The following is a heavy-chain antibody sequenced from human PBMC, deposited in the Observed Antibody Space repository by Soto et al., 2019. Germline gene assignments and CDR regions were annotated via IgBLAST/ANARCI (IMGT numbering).Heavy chain of an antibody. CDR2: ISYDGSNK. J-gene: IGHJ4*02. V-gene: IGHV3-30*03. CDR1: GFTFSHYG. Sequence: GGSLRLSCAASGFTFSHYGIHWVRQAPGKGLEWLAVISYDGSNKHYADSVKGRFTVSRDNSKNTLYLQMNSLRAEDTAVYFCVRYSGKYQGPIDYWGQGTLVTAPQ. D-gene: IGHD1-26*01. CDR3: VRYSGKYQGPIDY.